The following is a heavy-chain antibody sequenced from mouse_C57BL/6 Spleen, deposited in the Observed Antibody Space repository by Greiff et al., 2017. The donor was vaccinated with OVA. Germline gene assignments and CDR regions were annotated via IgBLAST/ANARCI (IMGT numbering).Heavy chain of an antibody. Sequence: VKPGASVKMSCKASGYTFTDYYMNWVKQSHGKSLEWIGVINPYNGCTSYNQKFKGKATLTVDKSSSTAYMELNSLTSEDSAVYYCARSNGYDEFAYWGQGTLVTVSA. CDR3: ARSNGYDEFAY. CDR1: GYTFTDYY. D-gene: IGHD2-2*01. V-gene: IGHV1-19*01. CDR2: INPYNGCT. J-gene: IGHJ3*01.